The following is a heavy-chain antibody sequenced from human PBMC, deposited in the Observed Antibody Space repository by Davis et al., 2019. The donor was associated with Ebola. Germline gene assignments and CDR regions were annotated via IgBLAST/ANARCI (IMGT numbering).Heavy chain of an antibody. Sequence: GESLKISCAASGFTVSSNHMSWVRQAPGKGLEWVATVNQDGSQTYYVASVKGRFTMSRDDAKNSLYLQMNNLRVDDTAVYYCATDAWAGFDPWGQGTLVTVSS. D-gene: IGHD1-26*01. CDR2: VNQDGSQT. V-gene: IGHV3-7*03. CDR3: ATDAWAGFDP. CDR1: GFTVSSNH. J-gene: IGHJ5*02.